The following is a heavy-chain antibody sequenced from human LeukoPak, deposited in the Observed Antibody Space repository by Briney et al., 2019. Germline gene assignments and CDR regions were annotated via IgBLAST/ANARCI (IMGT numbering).Heavy chain of an antibody. Sequence: GGSLRLSCAASGFTFSGYGIHWVRQAPGKGLEWVAFISYDRSSEYYADSVKGRFTISRDNAKNSLFLQMNSLRAEDTAVYYCAREGIPGAYWGQGTLVTVSS. D-gene: IGHD5-18*01. CDR3: AREGIPGAY. CDR2: ISYDRSSE. J-gene: IGHJ4*02. CDR1: GFTFSGYG. V-gene: IGHV3-30-3*01.